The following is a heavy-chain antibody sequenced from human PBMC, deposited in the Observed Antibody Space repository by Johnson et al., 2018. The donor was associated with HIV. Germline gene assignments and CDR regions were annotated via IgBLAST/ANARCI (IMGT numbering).Heavy chain of an antibody. CDR3: AKPESGGYYGDIDAFDI. D-gene: IGHD3-22*01. J-gene: IGHJ3*02. Sequence: QMQLVESGGGVVQPGRSLRLSCAASGFTFSSYGMHWVRQAPGKGLERVAVISHDGRNKDYADSVKGRFIISRDNSKNTLYMQMHSLRAEDTAVYYCAKPESGGYYGDIDAFDIWGQGTMVTVSS. CDR1: GFTFSSYG. V-gene: IGHV3-30*18. CDR2: ISHDGRNK.